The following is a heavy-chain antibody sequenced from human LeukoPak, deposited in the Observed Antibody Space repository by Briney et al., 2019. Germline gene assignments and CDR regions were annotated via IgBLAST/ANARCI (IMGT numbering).Heavy chain of an antibody. CDR2: VSSSGSTI. CDR3: VRRYCTRTNCYWGFDY. CDR1: GFTFSDYY. Sequence: GGSLRLSCAASGFTFSDYYMSWIRQAPGKGLEWLSYVSSSGSTIYYADSVKGRFSISRDNARNSLYLQMDSLRAEDTAVYYCVRRYCTRTNCYWGFDYWGQGTLVTVSS. V-gene: IGHV3-11*01. J-gene: IGHJ4*02. D-gene: IGHD2-2*01.